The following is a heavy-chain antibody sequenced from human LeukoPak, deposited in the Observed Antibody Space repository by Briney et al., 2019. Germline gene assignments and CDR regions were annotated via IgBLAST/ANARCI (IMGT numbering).Heavy chain of an antibody. CDR2: ISHDGSNN. Sequence: GSLRLSCAASGFTFSNYGMHWVRQAPGKGLEWVVVISHDGSNNNYADSVKGRFTISRDNSKNTLYLQMNSLRPEDTAVYYCAKGFWGVVVAAAFDYWGQGTLVTVSS. CDR3: AKGFWGVVVAAAFDY. J-gene: IGHJ4*02. V-gene: IGHV3-30*18. CDR1: GFTFSNYG. D-gene: IGHD2-15*01.